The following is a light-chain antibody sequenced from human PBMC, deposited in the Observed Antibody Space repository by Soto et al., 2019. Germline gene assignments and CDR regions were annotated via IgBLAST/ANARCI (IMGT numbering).Light chain of an antibody. J-gene: IGKJ5*01. Sequence: EIVLTQSPATLSLSPGERATLSCRASQTFSSHLAWYQQKPGQAPRLLIYDASKRATGIPARFSGRGSGTDFTLTISSLVPEDFAVYYCQQRSNWPPVITFGQGTRLAIK. CDR2: DAS. CDR1: QTFSSH. CDR3: QQRSNWPPVIT. V-gene: IGKV3-11*01.